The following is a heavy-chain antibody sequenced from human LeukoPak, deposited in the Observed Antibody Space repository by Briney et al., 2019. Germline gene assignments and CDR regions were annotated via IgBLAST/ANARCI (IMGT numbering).Heavy chain of an antibody. CDR3: ARDSSGWYRHYYYYYYMDV. CDR2: NIPIFGSS. Sequence: ASVKVSCKASGGTFSSSAISWVRQAPGQGLEWLGGNIPIFGSSNYAQKFQGRVTITADESTSTAYMELSRLRSEDTAVYYCARDSSGWYRHYYYYYYMDVWGKGTTVTVSS. CDR1: GGTFSSSA. V-gene: IGHV1-69*13. D-gene: IGHD6-19*01. J-gene: IGHJ6*03.